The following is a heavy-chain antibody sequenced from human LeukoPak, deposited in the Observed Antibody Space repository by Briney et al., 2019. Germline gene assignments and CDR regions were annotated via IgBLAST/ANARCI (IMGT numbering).Heavy chain of an antibody. CDR3: ANGFRAARLPPVDP. V-gene: IGHV3-30*02. CDR1: GFIFSSYG. D-gene: IGHD6-6*01. Sequence: GGSLRLSCAASGFIFSSYGMHWVRQAPGKGLEWVAFIRYDGSNKYYADSVKGRFTISRDNSKNTLYLQMNSLRAEDTAVYYCANGFRAARLPPVDPWGQGTLVTVSS. J-gene: IGHJ5*02. CDR2: IRYDGSNK.